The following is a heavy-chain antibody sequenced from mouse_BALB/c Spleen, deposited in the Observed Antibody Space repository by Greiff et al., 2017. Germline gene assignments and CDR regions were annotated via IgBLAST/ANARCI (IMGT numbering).Heavy chain of an antibody. CDR3: ASNWAHFDY. CDR1: GFNIKDTY. J-gene: IGHJ2*01. V-gene: IGHV14-3*02. Sequence: VQLKESGAELVKPGASVKLSCTASGFNIKDTYMHWVKQRPEQGLEWIGRIDPANGNTKYDPKFQGKATITADTSSNTAYLQLSSLTSEDTAVYYCASNWAHFDYWGQGTTLTVSS. D-gene: IGHD4-1*01. CDR2: IDPANGNT.